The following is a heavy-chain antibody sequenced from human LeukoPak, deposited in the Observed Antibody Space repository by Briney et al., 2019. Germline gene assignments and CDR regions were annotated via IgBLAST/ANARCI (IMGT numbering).Heavy chain of an antibody. CDR1: GFTLSSYW. CDR3: AREWGVGAFDI. CDR2: IKQDGRDT. J-gene: IGHJ3*02. V-gene: IGHV3-7*01. Sequence: GGSLRLSCAASGFTLSSYWMSWVRQPPGKGLEWVANIKQDGRDTYYVDSVKGRFTISRDNAKNTLYLQMNSLRAEDTAVCYCAREWGVGAFDIWGQGTMVTVS. D-gene: IGHD3-10*01.